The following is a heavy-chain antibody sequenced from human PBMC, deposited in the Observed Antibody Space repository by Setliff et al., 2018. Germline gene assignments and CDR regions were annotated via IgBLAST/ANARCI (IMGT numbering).Heavy chain of an antibody. D-gene: IGHD3-22*01. J-gene: IGHJ6*03. Sequence: ASVKVSCKVSGYTLTELSVHWVRQAPGKGLEWMGGFDPEDGETIYAQKFQGRVTMTEDTSTDTAYMELSSLRSEDTAVYYCATGTTDRGIVAYYYYYMDVWGKGTTVTVSS. CDR1: GYTLTELS. V-gene: IGHV1-24*01. CDR2: FDPEDGET. CDR3: ATGTTDRGIVAYYYYYMDV.